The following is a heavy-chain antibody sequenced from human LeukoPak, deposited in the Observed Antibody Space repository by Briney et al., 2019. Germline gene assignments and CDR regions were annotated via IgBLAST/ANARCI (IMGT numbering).Heavy chain of an antibody. D-gene: IGHD1-26*01. J-gene: IGHJ4*02. CDR2: ISYSGST. V-gene: IGHV4-59*08. Sequence: SETLSLTCSVCTGSIGTYYWAWIRQTPGKGLEWIGYISYSGSTKYNPSLTRRITISLDTSKNQFSLELRSMTAADTAMYYCARQAGSFTTFDFWGQGTLVTVSS. CDR1: TGSIGTYY. CDR3: ARQAGSFTTFDF.